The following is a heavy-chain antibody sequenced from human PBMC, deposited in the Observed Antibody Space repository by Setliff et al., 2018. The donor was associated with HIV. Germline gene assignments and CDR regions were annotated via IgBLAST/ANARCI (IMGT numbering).Heavy chain of an antibody. CDR2: IYHSGST. D-gene: IGHD3-3*01. CDR1: GGSISSNW. Sequence: SETLSLTCAVSGGSISSNWWSWVRQSPGKGLEWIGEIYHSGSTHYNPSLQSRVTISVDTSKNQFSLKLSSVTAADTAVYYCARGVPYYNFWSGYYADDAFDIWGQGTMVTVSS. CDR3: ARGVPYYNFWSGYYADDAFDI. J-gene: IGHJ3*02. V-gene: IGHV4-4*02.